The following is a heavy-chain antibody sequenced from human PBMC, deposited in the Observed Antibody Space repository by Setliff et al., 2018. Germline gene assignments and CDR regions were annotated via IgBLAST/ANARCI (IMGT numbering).Heavy chain of an antibody. J-gene: IGHJ6*02. CDR1: GYTFTAYY. D-gene: IGHD3-10*01. CDR2: INPNSGDT. CDR3: ARDFFYGSGSQAAGGMDV. V-gene: IGHV1-2*02. Sequence: ASVKVSCKASGYTFTAYYMHWVRQAPGQGLEWMGWINPNSGDTNYAQNFQGRVTMTRDTSISTAYMELSRLRADDTAVYHCARDFFYGSGSQAAGGMDVWGQGTTVTVSS.